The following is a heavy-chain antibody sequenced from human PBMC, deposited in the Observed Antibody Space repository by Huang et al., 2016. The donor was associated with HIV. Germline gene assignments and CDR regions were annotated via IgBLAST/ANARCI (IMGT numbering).Heavy chain of an antibody. D-gene: IGHD3-3*01. V-gene: IGHV4-59*11. CDR3: ARDHHDFWRGYRRMYFFDH. CDR2: IDYSGST. J-gene: IGHJ4*02. CDR1: GGSISTHY. Sequence: QVQLQESGPGLVKPSEILSLTCTVSGGSISTHYWSWIRQPPGKGLEWIGSIDYSGSTNYSPSLKSRVTILLDTSKNQFALRVNSVTAADTAMYYCARDHHDFWRGYRRMYFFDHWGQGTLVTVSS.